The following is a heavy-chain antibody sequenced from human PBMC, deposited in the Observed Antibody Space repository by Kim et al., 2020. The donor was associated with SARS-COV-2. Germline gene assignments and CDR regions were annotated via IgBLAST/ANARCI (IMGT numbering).Heavy chain of an antibody. CDR3: AKDPVWFTVTVYYYGMDV. D-gene: IGHD4-17*01. J-gene: IGHJ6*02. CDR1: GFTFSSYA. Sequence: GGSLRLSCAASGFTFSSYAMSWVRQAPGKGLEWVSAISGSGGSTYYADSVKGRFTISRDNSKNTLYLQMNSLRAEDTAVYYCAKDPVWFTVTVYYYGMDVWGQGTTVTVSS. V-gene: IGHV3-23*01. CDR2: ISGSGGST.